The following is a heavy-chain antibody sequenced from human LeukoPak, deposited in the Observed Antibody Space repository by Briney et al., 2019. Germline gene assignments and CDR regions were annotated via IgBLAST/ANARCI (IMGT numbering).Heavy chain of an antibody. D-gene: IGHD1-26*01. CDR2: INPSGGST. CDR3: ARSSIVLDGGSYSTNFDY. V-gene: IGHV1-46*01. CDR1: GYTFTSYY. J-gene: IGHJ4*02. Sequence: ASVKVSCKASGYTFTSYYMHWVRQAPGQGLEWMGIINPSGGSTSYAQKFQGRVTMTRDTSTSTVYMELSSLRSEDTAVYYCARSSIVLDGGSYSTNFDYWGQGTLVTVSS.